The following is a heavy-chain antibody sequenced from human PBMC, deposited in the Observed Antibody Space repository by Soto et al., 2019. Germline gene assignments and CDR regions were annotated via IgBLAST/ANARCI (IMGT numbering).Heavy chain of an antibody. V-gene: IGHV4-59*01. CDR1: GGSISSYY. CDR2: IYYSGST. D-gene: IGHD2-15*01. CDR3: ARFRGTLSWNYGMDV. Sequence: SETLSLTCTVSGGSISSYYWSWIRQPPGKGLEWIGYIYYSGSTNYNPSLKSRVTISVDTSKNQFSLKLSSVTAADTAVYYCARFRGTLSWNYGMDVWGQGTTVTVSS. J-gene: IGHJ6*02.